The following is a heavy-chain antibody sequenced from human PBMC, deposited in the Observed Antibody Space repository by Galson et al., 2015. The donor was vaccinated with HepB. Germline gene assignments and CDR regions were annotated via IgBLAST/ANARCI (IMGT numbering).Heavy chain of an antibody. J-gene: IGHJ6*02. CDR1: GYTFTSYA. D-gene: IGHD1-1*01. V-gene: IGHV1-3*01. CDR2: INAGNGNT. CDR3: ATDFGTEGEGGMDV. Sequence: SVKVSCKASGYTFTSYAMHWVRQAPGQRLEWMGWINAGNGNTKYSQKFQGRVTMTEDTSTDTAYMELSSLRSEDTAVYYCATDFGTEGEGGMDVWGQGTTVTVSS.